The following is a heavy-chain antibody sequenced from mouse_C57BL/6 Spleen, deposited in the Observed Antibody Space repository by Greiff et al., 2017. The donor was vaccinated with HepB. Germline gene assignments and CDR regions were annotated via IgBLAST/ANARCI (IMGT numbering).Heavy chain of an antibody. CDR1: GFTFKDYY. Sequence: VQLQQSGAELVRPGASVKLSCTASGFTFKDYYMHWVKQRPEQGLEWIGRIDPEDGNTNYAPKFKGKATMTADTASKPAYLQLSSLTSGDPAVYYCTTPLKWLSFAYWGQGTLVTVSA. CDR2: IDPEDGNT. D-gene: IGHD2-2*01. V-gene: IGHV14-1*01. CDR3: TTPLKWLSFAY. J-gene: IGHJ3*01.